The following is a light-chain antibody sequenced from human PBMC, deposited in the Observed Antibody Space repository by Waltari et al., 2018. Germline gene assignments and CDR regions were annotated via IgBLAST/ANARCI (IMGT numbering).Light chain of an antibody. V-gene: IGKV1-39*01. CDR3: QQSYSTLLYT. Sequence: DIQMTQSPSSLSASVGDRVTITCRASQGISSYLNWYQQKPGKAPKLLIYAASSLQSGVPSRFSGSGSGTDFTLTSSSLQPEDFATYYCQQSYSTLLYTFGQGTKLEIK. J-gene: IGKJ2*01. CDR1: QGISSY. CDR2: AAS.